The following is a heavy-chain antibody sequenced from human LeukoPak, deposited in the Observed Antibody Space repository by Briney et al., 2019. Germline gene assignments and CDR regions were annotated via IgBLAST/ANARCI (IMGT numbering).Heavy chain of an antibody. CDR3: ARAVDYGDYVDAFDI. V-gene: IGHV1-8*01. CDR2: MNPNSGNT. D-gene: IGHD4-17*01. Sequence: ASVKVSCKASGYTFTSYDINLGRQATGQGLEWMGWMNPNSGNTGYAQKFQGRVTMTRNTSISTAYMELSSLRSEATAVYYCARAVDYGDYVDAFDIWGQGTMVTVPS. CDR1: GYTFTSYD. J-gene: IGHJ3*02.